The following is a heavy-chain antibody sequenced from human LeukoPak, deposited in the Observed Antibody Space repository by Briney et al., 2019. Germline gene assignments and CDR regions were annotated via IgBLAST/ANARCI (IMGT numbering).Heavy chain of an antibody. CDR3: ARAAMTTVTTGIHILGDYFDY. Sequence: SETLSLTCTVSGGSISSSSYYWGWIRQPPGKGLEWIGSIYYSGSTYYNPSLKSRVTISVDTSKNQFSLKLSSVTAADTAVYYCARAAMTTVTTGIHILGDYFDYWGQGTLATVSS. V-gene: IGHV4-39*01. CDR1: GGSISSSSYY. D-gene: IGHD4-17*01. CDR2: IYYSGST. J-gene: IGHJ4*02.